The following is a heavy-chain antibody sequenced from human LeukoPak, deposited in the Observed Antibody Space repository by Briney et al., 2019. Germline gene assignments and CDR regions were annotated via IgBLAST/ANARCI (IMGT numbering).Heavy chain of an antibody. CDR1: GGSISSYY. Sequence: TSETLSLICTVSGGSISSYYWSWIRQPAGKGLEWIGRIYTSGSTNYNPSLKSRVTMSVDTSKNQFSLKLSSVTAADTAVYYCARWIQLWLPDWYFDLWGRGTLVTVSS. J-gene: IGHJ2*01. CDR2: IYTSGST. CDR3: ARWIQLWLPDWYFDL. V-gene: IGHV4-4*07. D-gene: IGHD5-18*01.